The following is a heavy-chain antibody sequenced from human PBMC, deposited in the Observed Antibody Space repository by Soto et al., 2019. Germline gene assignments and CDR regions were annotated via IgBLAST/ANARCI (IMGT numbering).Heavy chain of an antibody. V-gene: IGHV4-59*01. CDR1: GGSISNYY. CDR3: TRDMFPEPAAPRGRFDP. Sequence: SETLSLTCTVSGGSISNYYWSWIRQPPGKGLEWIGYIHYSRTTNYNPSLKSRVNMSVDTSNNQFSLKVISVTAADTAVYYCTRDMFPEPAAPRGRFDPWGQGTLVTVS. D-gene: IGHD2-2*01. J-gene: IGHJ5*02. CDR2: IHYSRTT.